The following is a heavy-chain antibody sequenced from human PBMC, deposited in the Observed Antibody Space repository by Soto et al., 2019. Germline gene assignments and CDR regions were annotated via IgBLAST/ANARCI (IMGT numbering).Heavy chain of an antibody. CDR2: TYNSGIT. J-gene: IGHJ5*02. CDR1: GASISSNY. V-gene: IGHV4-59*01. Sequence: QVQLRESGPGLVKPSETLSLTCTVSGASISSNYWSWIRQPPGKRLEWIGCTYNSGITDYNPSLKSRVTISLDTSKNQFSLKLSSVTAADAAIYYCARGRWFDPWGQGTLVTVSS. CDR3: ARGRWFDP.